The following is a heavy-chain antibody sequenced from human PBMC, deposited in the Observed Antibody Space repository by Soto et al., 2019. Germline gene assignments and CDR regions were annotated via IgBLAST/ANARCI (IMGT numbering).Heavy chain of an antibody. V-gene: IGHV3-48*02. CDR2: ISSSSSTI. CDR3: AREVVLLWFGELFYGAFDY. D-gene: IGHD3-10*01. CDR1: GFTFSSYS. Sequence: PGGSLRLSCAASGFTFSSYSMNWVRQAPGKGLEWVSYISSSSSTIYYADSVKGRFTISRDNAKNSLYLQMNSLRDEDTAVYYCAREVVLLWFGELFYGAFDYWGQGTLVTVSS. J-gene: IGHJ4*02.